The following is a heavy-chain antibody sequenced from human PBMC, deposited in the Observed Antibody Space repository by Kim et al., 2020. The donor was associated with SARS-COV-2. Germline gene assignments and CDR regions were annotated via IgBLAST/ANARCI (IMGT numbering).Heavy chain of an antibody. V-gene: IGHV1-2*02. Sequence: YAQKFQGRVTMPRDTSISTAYMELSRLRSDDTAVYYCARVGSYSPDAFDIWGQGTMVTVSS. CDR3: ARVGSYSPDAFDI. J-gene: IGHJ3*02. D-gene: IGHD1-26*01.